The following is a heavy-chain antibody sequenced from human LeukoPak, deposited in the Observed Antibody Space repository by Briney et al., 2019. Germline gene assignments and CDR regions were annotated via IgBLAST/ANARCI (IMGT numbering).Heavy chain of an antibody. V-gene: IGHV4-34*01. D-gene: IGHD4-17*01. J-gene: IGHJ2*01. CDR3: ARESTVTRYFDL. CDR2: INHSGST. Sequence: SETLSLTCAVYGGSFSGYYWSWIRQPPGKGLEWIGEINHSGSTNYNPSLKSRVTISVDTSKNQFSLKLSSVTAADTAVYYCARESTVTRYFDLWGCGTLVTVSS. CDR1: GGSFSGYY.